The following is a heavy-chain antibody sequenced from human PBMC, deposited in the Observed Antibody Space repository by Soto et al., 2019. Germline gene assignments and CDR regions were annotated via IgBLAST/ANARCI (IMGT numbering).Heavy chain of an antibody. J-gene: IGHJ4*02. CDR1: GGSISSGGYS. CDR3: ERGSPRHKFDY. CDR2: IYHSGST. V-gene: IGHV4-30-2*01. Sequence: PSETLSLTCAVSGGSISSGGYSWSWIRQPPGKGLEWIGYIYHSGSTNYNPSLKSRVTISVDTSKNQFSLKLSSVTAADTAVYYCERGSPRHKFDYWGQGTLVTVSS.